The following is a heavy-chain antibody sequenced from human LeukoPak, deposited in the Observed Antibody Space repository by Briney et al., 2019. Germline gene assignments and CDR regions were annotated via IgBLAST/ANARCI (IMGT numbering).Heavy chain of an antibody. CDR3: ARDRAGEASFDH. D-gene: IGHD1-26*01. J-gene: IGHJ4*02. CDR2: FYTSSSHT. CDR1: GSSITDYY. Sequence: SETLSLTCTVSGSSITDYYWSWVRQPAGKGLEWIGRFYTSSSHTNTNPSLKGRVTMSVDTSQNRVSLKMTSVTAADTAVYYCARDRAGEASFDHWGRGSQVTVSS. V-gene: IGHV4-4*07.